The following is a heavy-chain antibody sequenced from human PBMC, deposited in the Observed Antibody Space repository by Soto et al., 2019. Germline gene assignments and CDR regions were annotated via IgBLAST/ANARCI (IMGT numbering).Heavy chain of an antibody. CDR2: MNPNSGNT. CDR1: GYTFTSYD. V-gene: IGHV1-8*01. CDR3: ASFGRFLEWLSLPYYGMDV. Sequence: QVQLVQSGAEVKKPGASVKVSCKASGYTFTSYDINWVRQATRQGLEWMGWMNPNSGNTGYAQKFQGRVTMTRNTSISTAYMELSSLRSEDTAVYYCASFGRFLEWLSLPYYGMDVWGQGTTVTVSS. D-gene: IGHD3-3*01. J-gene: IGHJ6*02.